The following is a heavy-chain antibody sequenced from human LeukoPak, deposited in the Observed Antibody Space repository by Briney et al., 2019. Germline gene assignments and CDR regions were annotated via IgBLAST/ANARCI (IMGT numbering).Heavy chain of an antibody. Sequence: GGSLRLSCAASGFTFSSYGMSWVRQAPGKGLEWVSAISGSSSYIYYADSVKGRFTISRDNAKNSLYLQMNSLRAEDTAVYYCAIQGGFDYWGQGTLVTVSS. CDR2: ISGSSSYI. CDR3: AIQGGFDY. J-gene: IGHJ4*02. V-gene: IGHV3-21*01. D-gene: IGHD3-16*01. CDR1: GFTFSSYG.